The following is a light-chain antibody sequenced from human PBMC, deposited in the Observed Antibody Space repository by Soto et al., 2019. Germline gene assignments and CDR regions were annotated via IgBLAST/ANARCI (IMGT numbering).Light chain of an antibody. Sequence: EFVWTQSPGTLSLSLGESATLSCRASQSVSSYLAWYQKKPGQDPRIIIYDASNRATGIPARFSGSVSGTDFNLTISSLEPEDFAVYYCQQRSNWQVTFGQGTRLEIK. CDR1: QSVSSY. J-gene: IGKJ5*01. V-gene: IGKV3-11*01. CDR2: DAS. CDR3: QQRSNWQVT.